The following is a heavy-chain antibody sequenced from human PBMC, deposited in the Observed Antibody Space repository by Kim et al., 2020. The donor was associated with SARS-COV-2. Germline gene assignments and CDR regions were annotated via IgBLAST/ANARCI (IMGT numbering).Heavy chain of an antibody. D-gene: IGHD6-13*01. V-gene: IGHV3-23*01. Sequence: GGSLRLSCAASGFTFSSYAMSWVRQAPGKGLEWVSSISAGADSTYYADSVKGRFTISRDNSKNTLYLKMNSLRAEDTAVYYCAKIKPVEQQVVFAPVDHWGQGTLVTVSS. CDR1: GFTFSSYA. J-gene: IGHJ1*01. CDR3: AKIKPVEQQVVFAPVDH. CDR2: ISAGADST.